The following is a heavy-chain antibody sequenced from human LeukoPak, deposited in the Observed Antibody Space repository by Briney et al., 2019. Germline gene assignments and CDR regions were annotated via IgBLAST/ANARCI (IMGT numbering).Heavy chain of an antibody. CDR2: ISGDGGST. V-gene: IGHV3-43*02. J-gene: IGHJ4*02. CDR1: GFTFDDYA. CDR3: ARYDYGGNYDY. D-gene: IGHD4-23*01. Sequence: GGSLALSCAASGFTFDDYAMHWVRQAPGKGLEWVSLISGDGGSTYYADSVKGRFTISRDNSKNSLYLQMNGLRAEDTAVYYCARYDYGGNYDYWGQGTLVTVSS.